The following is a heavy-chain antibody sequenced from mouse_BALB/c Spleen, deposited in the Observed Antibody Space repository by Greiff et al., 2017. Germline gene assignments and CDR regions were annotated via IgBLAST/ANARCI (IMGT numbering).Heavy chain of an antibody. D-gene: IGHD2-4*01. CDR1: GFTFSSYG. CDR3: ARIYDCDVRYFDY. Sequence: DVKVVESGGDLVKPGGSLKLSCAASGFTFSSYGMPWVRQTPDKRLEWVATISSGGGSTYYPDTVKGRFTISRDNAKNTLYLQMSSLKSEDTAMYYCARIYDCDVRYFDYWGQGTTLTVSS. CDR2: ISSGGGST. V-gene: IGHV5-6*02. J-gene: IGHJ2*01.